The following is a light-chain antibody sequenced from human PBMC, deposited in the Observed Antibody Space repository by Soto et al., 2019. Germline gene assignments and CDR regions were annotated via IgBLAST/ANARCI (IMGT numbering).Light chain of an antibody. CDR3: QQYKNWPRM. V-gene: IGKV3-15*01. J-gene: IGKJ1*01. CDR2: GAS. Sequence: EIEMTQSPATLSVTPGERATLSCRASQSVSSNLAWYQQKPGQAPRLLIYGASSRATGIPARFSGSGSGTEFTLTISSLQSEDLAVYYCQQYKNWPRMFGQGTKLEIK. CDR1: QSVSSN.